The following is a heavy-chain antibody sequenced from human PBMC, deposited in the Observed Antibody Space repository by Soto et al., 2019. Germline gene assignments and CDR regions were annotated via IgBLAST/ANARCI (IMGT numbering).Heavy chain of an antibody. D-gene: IGHD1-26*01. J-gene: IGHJ4*02. CDR2: ISYSGST. CDR1: VASVSSGNYY. V-gene: IGHV4-61*01. CDR3: ARGSGSYYAY. Sequence: QVQLQESGPGLVKPSETLSLTCTVSVASVSSGNYYWSWIRQPPGKGLECIGYISYSGSTNYNPSLKSRVTISIDTSKHQFSLKLSSVTAADTAVYYCARGSGSYYAYWGQGTLVTVSS.